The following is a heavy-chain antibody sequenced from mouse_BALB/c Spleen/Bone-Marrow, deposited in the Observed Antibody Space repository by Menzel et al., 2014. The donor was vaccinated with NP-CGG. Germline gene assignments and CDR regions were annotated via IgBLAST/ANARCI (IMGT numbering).Heavy chain of an antibody. D-gene: IGHD1-1*01. V-gene: IGHV5-9-4*01. J-gene: IGHJ3*01. CDR3: ARDGYGSSD. Sequence: EVKLVESGGVLVKPGGSLKLSCAASGFTFSTYAMSWVRQSPEKRLEWVAEISSGGSYTYYPDTVTGRFTISRDNAKNTPYLEMSSLRSEDTAMYYCARDGYGSSDWGQGTLVTVSA. CDR1: GFTFSTYA. CDR2: ISSGGSYT.